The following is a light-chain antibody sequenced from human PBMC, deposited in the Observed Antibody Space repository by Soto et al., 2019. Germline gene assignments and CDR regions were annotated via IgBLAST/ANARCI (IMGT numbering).Light chain of an antibody. V-gene: IGLV1-40*01. J-gene: IGLJ2*01. CDR3: QSYDSSLSGNVV. CDR1: SSNIGAGYD. Sequence: QPVLTQPPSVSGAPGQRVTISCTGSSSNIGAGYDVHWYQQLPGTAPKLLIYGNSNRPSGVPDRFSGSKSGTSASLAITGLQAEDEADYYCQSYDSSLSGNVVFGGGTKLPS. CDR2: GNS.